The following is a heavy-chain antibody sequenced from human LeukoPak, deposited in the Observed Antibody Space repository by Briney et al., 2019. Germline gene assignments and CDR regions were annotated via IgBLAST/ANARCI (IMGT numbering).Heavy chain of an antibody. J-gene: IGHJ5*02. Sequence: PSETLSLTCTVSGGSISSYYWSWIRQPPGKGLEWIGYIYYSGSTNYNPSLKSRVTISVDTSKNQFSLKLSSVTAADTAVYYCASCIDSFECGWFDPWGQGTLVTVSS. V-gene: IGHV4-59*01. CDR2: IYYSGST. CDR1: GGSISSYY. D-gene: IGHD5-18*01. CDR3: ASCIDSFECGWFDP.